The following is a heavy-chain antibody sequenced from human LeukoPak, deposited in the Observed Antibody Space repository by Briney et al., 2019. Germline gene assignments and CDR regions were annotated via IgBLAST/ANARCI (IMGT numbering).Heavy chain of an antibody. V-gene: IGHV4-38-2*02. CDR2: IYHSGST. D-gene: IGHD3-10*01. Sequence: SETLSLTCTVSVYSSSSGYYWGWIRQPPAKGLEWIGSIYHSGSTYYNPSLKSRVTISVDTSKNQFSLKLSSVTAADTAVYYCARDDMVRGLHAFDIWGQGTMVTVSS. J-gene: IGHJ3*02. CDR3: ARDDMVRGLHAFDI. CDR1: VYSSSSGYY.